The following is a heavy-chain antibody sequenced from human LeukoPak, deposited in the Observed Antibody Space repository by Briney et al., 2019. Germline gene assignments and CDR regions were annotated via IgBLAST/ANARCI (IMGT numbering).Heavy chain of an antibody. CDR3: ARGGGGYDSPYYFDY. CDR1: GFTFSSYS. Sequence: GGSLRLSCAASGFTFSSYSMNWVRQAPGKGLEWVSSISSSNSYIYYADSVKGRFTISRDNAKSSLYLQMNSLRAEDTAVYYCARGGGGYDSPYYFDYWGQGTLVTVSS. CDR2: ISSSNSYI. J-gene: IGHJ4*02. D-gene: IGHD5-12*01. V-gene: IGHV3-21*01.